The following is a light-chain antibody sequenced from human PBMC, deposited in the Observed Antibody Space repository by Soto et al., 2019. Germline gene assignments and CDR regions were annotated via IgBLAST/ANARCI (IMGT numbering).Light chain of an antibody. Sequence: ENVLTQSPGTLSLSPGERATLSCRTSQTISSFYLAWYQQKPGQAPRLLIYGASKRATGIPDRFSGSGSGTDFILTISRLEPEDSAVYYCQQYGDSLYTFGQGTKLEIK. CDR3: QQYGDSLYT. CDR1: QTISSFY. J-gene: IGKJ2*01. V-gene: IGKV3-20*01. CDR2: GAS.